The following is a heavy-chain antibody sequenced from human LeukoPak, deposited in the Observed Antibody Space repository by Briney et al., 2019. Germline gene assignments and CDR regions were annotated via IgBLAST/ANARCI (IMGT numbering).Heavy chain of an antibody. CDR2: ISAYNGNT. CDR3: ARVKIAGDPPKYYYYYYMDV. V-gene: IGHV1-18*01. CDR1: GGTFSSYA. Sequence: VASVKVSCKASGGTFSSYAISWVRQAPGQGLEWMGWISAYNGNTNYAQKLQGRVTMTTDTSTSTAYMELRSLRSDDTAVYYCARVKIAGDPPKYYYYYYMDVWGKGTTVTVSS. J-gene: IGHJ6*03. D-gene: IGHD3-16*01.